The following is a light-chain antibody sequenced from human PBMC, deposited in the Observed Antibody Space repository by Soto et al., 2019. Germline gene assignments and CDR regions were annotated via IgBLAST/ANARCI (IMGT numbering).Light chain of an antibody. CDR2: DTS. V-gene: IGKV3-20*01. Sequence: EIVLTQSPSTLSLSQGQRATLSCRSRKSISRYLAWYQHKPGQAPRLLIYDTSNRATGIPARFSGSGSGTDFTLTISRLEPEDFAVYYCQQYGSSPFTFGAGTKVDIK. CDR3: QQYGSSPFT. J-gene: IGKJ3*01. CDR1: KSISRY.